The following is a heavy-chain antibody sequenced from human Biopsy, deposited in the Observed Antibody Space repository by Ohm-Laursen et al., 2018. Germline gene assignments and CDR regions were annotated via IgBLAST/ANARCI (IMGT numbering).Heavy chain of an antibody. J-gene: IGHJ4*02. CDR3: ARDLLEWSLPS. CDR2: IYPNSGNT. V-gene: IGHV1-2*02. Sequence: GASVKVSCKASGDAFLGYYLHWVRQAPGHGLEGMGSIYPNSGNTDFAQKFQGRVSMTRDTSVSTAYLELSSLRSDDTAIYYCARDLLEWSLPSWGQGTLVTVSS. D-gene: IGHD3-3*01. CDR1: GDAFLGYY.